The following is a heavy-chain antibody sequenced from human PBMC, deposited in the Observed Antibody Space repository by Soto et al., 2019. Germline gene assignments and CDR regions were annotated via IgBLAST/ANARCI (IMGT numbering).Heavy chain of an antibody. CDR1: GFTFSSYA. D-gene: IGHD6-19*01. J-gene: IGHJ4*02. CDR2: ISGSGGST. CDR3: AKDSSTSSSDLNYFDY. Sequence: GGSLRLSCAASGFTFSSYAMSWVRQAPGKGLEWVSAISGSGGSTYYADSVKGRFTISRDNSKNTLYLQMNSLRAEDTAVYYCAKDSSTSSSDLNYFDYWGQGTLVTVSS. V-gene: IGHV3-23*01.